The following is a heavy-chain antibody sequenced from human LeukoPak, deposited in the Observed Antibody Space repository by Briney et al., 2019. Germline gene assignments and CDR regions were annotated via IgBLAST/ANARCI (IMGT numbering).Heavy chain of an antibody. Sequence: GGSLRLSCAVSGCTFSSYSMNWVRQAPGKGLEWVSSISSSSSYIYYADSVKGRFTISRDNAKNSLYLQMNSLRAEDTAVYYCSRGGSWSDYWGQGTLVTVSS. CDR2: ISSSSSYI. D-gene: IGHD6-13*01. V-gene: IGHV3-21*01. CDR3: SRGGSWSDY. J-gene: IGHJ4*02. CDR1: GCTFSSYS.